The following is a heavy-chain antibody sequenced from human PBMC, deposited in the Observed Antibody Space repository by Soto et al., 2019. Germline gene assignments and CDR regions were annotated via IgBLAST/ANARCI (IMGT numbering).Heavy chain of an antibody. Sequence: EVQLLESGGGLVQPGGSLRLSCAASGLTFGSYAMSWVRQAPGKGLEWVSAISGSGGTTYYADSVRGRFTISRDNSENTLYLQMNSLRAEDTAVYYCAKGGAGMATILTPFDYWGQGTLVTVSS. V-gene: IGHV3-23*01. CDR2: ISGSGGTT. CDR1: GLTFGSYA. CDR3: AKGGAGMATILTPFDY. D-gene: IGHD3-16*01. J-gene: IGHJ4*02.